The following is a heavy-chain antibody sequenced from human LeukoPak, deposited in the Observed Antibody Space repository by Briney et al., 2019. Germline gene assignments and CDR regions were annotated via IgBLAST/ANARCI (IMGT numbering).Heavy chain of an antibody. Sequence: GGSLRLSCAASGFTFNNYGMHWVRQAPGKGLEWVAFIRYDGNNKYYADSVKGRFTISRDNSKNTLFLQMNSLRAEDTAVYYCARDRTSSWGQGTLVTVSS. V-gene: IGHV3-30*02. CDR3: ARDRTSS. CDR2: IRYDGNNK. D-gene: IGHD3-16*01. J-gene: IGHJ5*02. CDR1: GFTFNNYG.